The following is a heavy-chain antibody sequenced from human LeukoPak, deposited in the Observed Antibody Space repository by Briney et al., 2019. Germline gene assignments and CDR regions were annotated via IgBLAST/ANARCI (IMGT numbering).Heavy chain of an antibody. CDR3: ARVSCSGGSCSFDY. CDR2: IYTSGST. J-gene: IGHJ4*02. D-gene: IGHD2-15*01. CDR1: GGSISSGSYY. Sequence: SETLSLTCTVSGGSISSGSYYWSWIRQPAGTGLEWIGRIYTSGSTNYNPSLKSRVTISVDTSKNQFSLKLSSVTAADTAVYYCARVSCSGGSCSFDYWGQGTLVTVSS. V-gene: IGHV4-61*02.